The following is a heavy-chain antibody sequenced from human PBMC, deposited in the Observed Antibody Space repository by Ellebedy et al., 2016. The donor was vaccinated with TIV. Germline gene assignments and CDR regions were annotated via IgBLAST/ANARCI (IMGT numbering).Heavy chain of an antibody. CDR2: INQDGSDT. CDR3: ARDMAWGNERVNDAFDI. Sequence: GESLKISCAASGFTFNSYWMTWVRQAPGKGLEWVANINQDGSDTYYVDSLRGRFTISRDNAKNSPYLHMNSLRAEDTAIYYCARDMAWGNERVNDAFDIWGQGTMVAVSP. J-gene: IGHJ3*02. CDR1: GFTFNSYW. V-gene: IGHV3-7*01. D-gene: IGHD7-27*01.